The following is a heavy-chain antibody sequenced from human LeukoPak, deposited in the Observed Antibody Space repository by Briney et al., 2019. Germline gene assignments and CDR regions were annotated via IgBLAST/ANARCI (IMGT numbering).Heavy chain of an antibody. V-gene: IGHV3-21*01. CDR1: GFTFSSYS. J-gene: IGHJ4*02. D-gene: IGHD2-2*01. CDR3: ARRLGYCSSTSCSTARFDY. CDR2: ISSSSSYI. Sequence: GGSLRLSCAASGFTFSSYSMNWVRQAPGTGLEWVSSISSSSSYINYADSVKGRFTISRDNAKNSLYLQMNSLRAEDTAVYYCARRLGYCSSTSCSTARFDYWGQGTLVTVSS.